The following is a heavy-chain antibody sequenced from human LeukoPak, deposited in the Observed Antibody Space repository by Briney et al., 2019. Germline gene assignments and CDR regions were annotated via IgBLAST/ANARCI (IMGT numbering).Heavy chain of an antibody. Sequence: ASVKVSCKTSGYTFTDYYIHWVRQAPGQGLEWMGWINPNSGGTNYAQKFQGRVTMTRDTSISTAYMELSRLRSDDTAVYYCARGEPTIVVVPAAIVYYYMDVWGKGTTVTVSS. J-gene: IGHJ6*03. V-gene: IGHV1-2*02. CDR1: GYTFTDYY. D-gene: IGHD2-2*01. CDR3: ARGEPTIVVVPAAIVYYYMDV. CDR2: INPNSGGT.